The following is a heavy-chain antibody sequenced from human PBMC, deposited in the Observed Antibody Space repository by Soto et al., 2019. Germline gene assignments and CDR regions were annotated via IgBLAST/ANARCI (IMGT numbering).Heavy chain of an antibody. V-gene: IGHV4-34*01. CDR3: ARVGRYYDFWSGYSGTAYYYYGMDV. CDR1: GGSFSGYY. Sequence: TSETLSLTCAVYGGSFSGYYWSWIRQPPGKGLEWIGEINHSGSTNYNPSLKSRVTISVDTSKNQFSLKLSSVTAADTAVYYCARVGRYYDFWSGYSGTAYYYYGMDVWGQGTTVTVSS. J-gene: IGHJ6*02. CDR2: INHSGST. D-gene: IGHD3-3*01.